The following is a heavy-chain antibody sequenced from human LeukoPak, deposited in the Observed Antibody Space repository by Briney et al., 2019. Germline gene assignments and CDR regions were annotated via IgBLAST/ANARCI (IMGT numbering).Heavy chain of an antibody. V-gene: IGHV4-39*07. CDR2: IYYSGST. J-gene: IGHJ4*02. CDR3: ARDYGFWSGYPGSYFDY. CDR1: GGSISSSSYY. Sequence: SETLSLTCTVSGGSISSSSYYWGWIRQPPGKGLKWIGSIYYSGSTYYNPSLKSRVTISVDTSKNQFSLKLSSVTAADTAVYYCARDYGFWSGYPGSYFDYWGQGTLVTVSS. D-gene: IGHD3-3*01.